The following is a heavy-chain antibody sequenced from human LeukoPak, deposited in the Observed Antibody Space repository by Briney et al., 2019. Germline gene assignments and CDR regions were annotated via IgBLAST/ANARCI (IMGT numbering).Heavy chain of an antibody. CDR3: ARGGYGSSYTPLGY. V-gene: IGHV3-7*01. D-gene: IGHD6-13*01. CDR2: IKEDGSEK. J-gene: IGHJ4*02. Sequence: PGGSLRISCAASGLTFSTYWMNWVRQAPGKGLEWVANIKEDGSEKDYVDSVTGRFTISRDNAKNSLYLQMNFLRAGDTAVYYCARGGYGSSYTPLGYWGQGTLVTVSS. CDR1: GLTFSTYW.